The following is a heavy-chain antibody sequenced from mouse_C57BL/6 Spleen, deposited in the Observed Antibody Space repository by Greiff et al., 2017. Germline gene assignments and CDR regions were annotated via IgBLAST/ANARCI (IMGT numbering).Heavy chain of an antibody. V-gene: IGHV1-81*01. CDR1: GYTFTSYG. D-gene: IGHD2-5*01. J-gene: IGHJ4*01. CDR3: ARSRSNYACYYAMDY. Sequence: QVHVKQSGAELARPGASVKLSCKASGYTFTSYGISWVKQRTGQGLEWIGEIYPRSGNTYYNEKFKGKATLTADKSSSTAYMELRSLTSEDSAVYFCARSRSNYACYYAMDYWGQGTSVTVSA. CDR2: IYPRSGNT.